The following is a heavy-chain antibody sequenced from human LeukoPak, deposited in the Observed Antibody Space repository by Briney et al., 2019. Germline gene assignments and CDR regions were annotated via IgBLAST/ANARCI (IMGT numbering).Heavy chain of an antibody. CDR1: GGSISSYY. CDR3: ARGLQDTAMVTDDAFDI. J-gene: IGHJ3*02. CDR2: IYTSGST. D-gene: IGHD5-18*01. V-gene: IGHV4-4*07. Sequence: SETLSLTCTVSGGSISSYYWSWIRQPAGKGLEWIGRIYTSGSTNYNPSLKSRVTMSVDTSKNQFSLKLSSVTAADTAVYYCARGLQDTAMVTDDAFDIWGQGTMVTVSS.